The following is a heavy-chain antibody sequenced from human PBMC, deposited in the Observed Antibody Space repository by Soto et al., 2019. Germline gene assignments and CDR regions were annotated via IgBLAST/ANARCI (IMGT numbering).Heavy chain of an antibody. V-gene: IGHV3-23*01. CDR1: GFTFSSYA. CDR3: AVFVGRIQLWLRE. J-gene: IGHJ4*02. Sequence: GGSLRLSCAASGFTFSSYAMSWVRQAPGKGLEWVSDISGNGGSTYYADSVKGRFTISRDNSKNTLYLQMNSLRAEDTAVYYCAVFVGRIQLWLREWGQGTLVTVSS. D-gene: IGHD5-18*01. CDR2: ISGNGGST.